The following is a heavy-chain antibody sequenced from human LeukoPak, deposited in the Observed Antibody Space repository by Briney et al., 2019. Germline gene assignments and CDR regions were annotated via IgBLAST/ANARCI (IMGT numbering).Heavy chain of an antibody. V-gene: IGHV3-7*01. D-gene: IGHD6-19*01. CDR2: IKKDGSEK. CDR1: GFTFSSYS. J-gene: IGHJ4*02. CDR3: AKVRWDNSGWYYLDS. Sequence: GGSLRLSCAASGFTFSSYSMNWVRQAPGKGLEWVANIKKDGSEKYYVDSVKGRFTISRDNAKKSLYLQMNSLRAEDTAVYYCAKVRWDNSGWYYLDSWGQGTLVTVSS.